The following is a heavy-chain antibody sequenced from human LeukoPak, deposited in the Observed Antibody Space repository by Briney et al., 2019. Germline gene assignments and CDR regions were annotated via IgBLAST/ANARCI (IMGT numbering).Heavy chain of an antibody. J-gene: IGHJ4*02. D-gene: IGHD3-16*01. V-gene: IGHV4-59*01. CDR3: ARAGGYVCYFDY. Sequence: SETQSLTCTVSGGSISNYYWSWIRQPPGKGLEWIGYIYYSGSTNYNPSLKSRVTISVDTSKNQFSLKLTSVTAADTAVYYCARAGGYVCYFDYWGQGTLVTVSS. CDR1: GGSISNYY. CDR2: IYYSGST.